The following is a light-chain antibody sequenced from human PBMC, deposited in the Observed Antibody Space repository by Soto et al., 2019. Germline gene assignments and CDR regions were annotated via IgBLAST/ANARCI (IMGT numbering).Light chain of an antibody. J-gene: IGKJ2*01. Sequence: AIQMTQSPSSLSASVVYIFTITCRASQVIRNDLGWYQQKPGKAPKLLIYAASSLQSGVPSRFSGSGSGTDFTLTISSLQPEDFATYYCLQDYNYPYTVGQGTKVDI. CDR2: AAS. V-gene: IGKV1-6*01. CDR1: QVIRND. CDR3: LQDYNYPYT.